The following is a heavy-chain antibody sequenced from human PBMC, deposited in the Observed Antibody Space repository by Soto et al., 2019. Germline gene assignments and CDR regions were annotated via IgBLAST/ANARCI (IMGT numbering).Heavy chain of an antibody. CDR2: ISYDGSNK. CDR1: GFTFSSYA. Sequence: GGSLRLSCAASGFTFSSYAMHWVRQAPGKGLEWVAVISYDGSNKYYADSVKGRFTISRDNSKNTLYLRMNSLRAEDTAVYYCARDLPDYGDYLTDYYYYGMDVWGQGTTVTVSS. V-gene: IGHV3-30-3*01. CDR3: ARDLPDYGDYLTDYYYYGMDV. J-gene: IGHJ6*02. D-gene: IGHD4-17*01.